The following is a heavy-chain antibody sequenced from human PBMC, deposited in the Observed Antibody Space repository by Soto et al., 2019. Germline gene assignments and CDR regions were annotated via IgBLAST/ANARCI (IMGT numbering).Heavy chain of an antibody. CDR3: ASRSGQLPYYFDY. CDR1: GFTFTNYG. CDR2: ISASKGNT. Sequence: ASVKVSCKASGFTFTNYGITWVRQAPGQGLEWMGWISASKGNTNYAQKFQGRVTMTTDTSTSTAYMELRSLRSDDMAVYYCASRSGQLPYYFDYWGQGTQVTVSS. J-gene: IGHJ4*02. D-gene: IGHD6-6*01. V-gene: IGHV1-18*03.